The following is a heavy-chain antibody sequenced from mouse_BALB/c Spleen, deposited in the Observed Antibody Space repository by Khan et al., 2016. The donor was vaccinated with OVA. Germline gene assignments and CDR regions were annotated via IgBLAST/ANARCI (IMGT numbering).Heavy chain of an antibody. V-gene: IGHV3-2*02. CDR1: GYSITTNYA. CDR2: ISYSGST. D-gene: IGHD1-1*01. Sequence: EVQLQESGPGLVKPSQSLSLTCTVTGYSITTNYAWDWIRQFPGNKLEWMGYISYSGSTSYNPYLKSRISITRDTSKNQLFLQLNSVTTEYTATYYSARNNYYGYAVDYWGQGTSVTVSS. CDR3: ARNNYYGYAVDY. J-gene: IGHJ4*01.